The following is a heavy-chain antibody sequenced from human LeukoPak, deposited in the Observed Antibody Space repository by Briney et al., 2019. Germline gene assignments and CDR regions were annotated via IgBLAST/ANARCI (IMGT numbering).Heavy chain of an antibody. CDR1: GGSISTGDYY. D-gene: IGHD4-17*01. Sequence: SETLSLTCTVSGGSISTGDYYWSWIRQPPGKGLEWIGYIYYSGNTYYNPSLNSRVTISVDTSKNQFSLRLTSVTAADTAVYYCARVLGDYVALDYWGQGTLVTVSS. J-gene: IGHJ4*02. V-gene: IGHV4-30-4*01. CDR2: IYYSGNT. CDR3: ARVLGDYVALDY.